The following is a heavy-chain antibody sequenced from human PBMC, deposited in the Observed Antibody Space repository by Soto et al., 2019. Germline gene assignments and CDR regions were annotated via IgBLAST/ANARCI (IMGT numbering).Heavy chain of an antibody. V-gene: IGHV3-48*02. D-gene: IGHD6-6*01. CDR3: GRPEYSSSSYGMDV. Sequence: GGSLRLSCAASGFTFSSYSMNWVRQAPGKGLEWVSYISSSSSTIYYADSVKGRFTISRDNAKNSLYLQMNSLRDEDTAVYYCGRPEYSSSSYGMDVWGQGTTVTVSS. CDR2: ISSSSSTI. J-gene: IGHJ6*02. CDR1: GFTFSSYS.